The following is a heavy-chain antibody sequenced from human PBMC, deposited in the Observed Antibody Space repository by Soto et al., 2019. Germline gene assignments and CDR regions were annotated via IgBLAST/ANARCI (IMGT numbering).Heavy chain of an antibody. CDR2: IYHSGSF. D-gene: IGHD3-3*01. V-gene: IGHV4-31*03. CDR1: GGSISSGGSY. Sequence: SETLSLTCTVSGGSISSGGSYWNWIRQRPGKGLEWIGYIYHSGSFYYTPSLKGRAIISADTSKNQFALKLSSVTAADTAVYYCARAPENPMIFGVVRPYFLDYWGQGSLVTVSS. CDR3: ARAPENPMIFGVVRPYFLDY. J-gene: IGHJ4*02.